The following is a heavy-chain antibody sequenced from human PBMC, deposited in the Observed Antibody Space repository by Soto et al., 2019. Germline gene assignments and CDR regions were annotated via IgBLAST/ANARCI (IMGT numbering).Heavy chain of an antibody. CDR2: TYYRSKWYN. Sequence: SQTLSLTCAISGDSVPSNSAAWNWIRQSPSRGLEWLGRTYYRSKWYNDYAVSVKSRITINPDTSKNQFSLQLNSVSPEHSAVYYCARGQQFSYYCYGMGVQGQGTTGTVSS. CDR3: ARGQQFSYYCYGMGV. D-gene: IGHD6-13*01. J-gene: IGHJ6*02. CDR1: GDSVPSNSAA. V-gene: IGHV6-1*01.